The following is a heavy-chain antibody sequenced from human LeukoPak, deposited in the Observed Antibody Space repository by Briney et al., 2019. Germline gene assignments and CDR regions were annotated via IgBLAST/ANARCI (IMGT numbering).Heavy chain of an antibody. CDR2: INPNSGGT. J-gene: IGHJ4*02. CDR3: ARDSIVAVPAAMEFDY. Sequence: ASVKVSCKASGYTFTGYYMHWVRQAPGQGLEWMGWINPNSGGTNYAQKFQGRVTMTRDTSISTAYMELSRLRSDGTAVYYCARDSIVAVPAAMEFDYWGQGTLVTVSS. V-gene: IGHV1-2*02. CDR1: GYTFTGYY. D-gene: IGHD2-2*01.